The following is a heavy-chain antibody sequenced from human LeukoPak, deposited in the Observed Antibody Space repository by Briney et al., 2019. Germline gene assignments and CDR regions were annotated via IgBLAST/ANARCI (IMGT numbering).Heavy chain of an antibody. CDR2: ISSSGSTI. D-gene: IGHD6-19*01. CDR3: ARNSGGQWLGDFDY. J-gene: IGHJ4*02. V-gene: IGHV3-11*01. Sequence: GGSLRLSCAASGFTFSDYYMSWIRQAPGKGLEWVSYISSSGSTIYYADSVKGRFTISRDNAKNSLYLQMNSLRAEDTAFYCARNSGGQWLGDFDYWGQGTLVTVSS. CDR1: GFTFSDYY.